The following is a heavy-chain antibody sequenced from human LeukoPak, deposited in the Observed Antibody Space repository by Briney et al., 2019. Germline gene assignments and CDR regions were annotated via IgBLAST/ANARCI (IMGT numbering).Heavy chain of an antibody. CDR2: INHSGST. CDR1: GGSFSGYY. CDR3: ARAADQHGGGGDHDY. D-gene: IGHD2-21*01. Sequence: PSETLSLTCAVYGGSFSGYYWSWIRQPPGKGLEWIGEINHSGSTNCNPSLKSRVTISVDTSKNQFSLKLSSVTAADTAVYYCARAADQHGGGGDHDYWGQGTLVTVSS. V-gene: IGHV4-34*01. J-gene: IGHJ4*02.